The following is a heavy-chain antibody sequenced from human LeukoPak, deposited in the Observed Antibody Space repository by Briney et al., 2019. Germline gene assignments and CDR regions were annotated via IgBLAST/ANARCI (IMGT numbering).Heavy chain of an antibody. CDR2: IIPIFGTA. D-gene: IGHD3-3*01. CDR3: ARPIGEVLRFLEWLPPPKTTGYYGMDV. Sequence: GASVKVSCKASGGTFSSYAISWVRQAPGQGLEWMGGIIPIFGTANYAQKFQGRVTITADESTSTAYMELSSLRSEDTAVYYCARPIGEVLRFLEWLPPPKTTGYYGMDVWGQGTTVTVSS. V-gene: IGHV1-69*01. CDR1: GGTFSSYA. J-gene: IGHJ6*02.